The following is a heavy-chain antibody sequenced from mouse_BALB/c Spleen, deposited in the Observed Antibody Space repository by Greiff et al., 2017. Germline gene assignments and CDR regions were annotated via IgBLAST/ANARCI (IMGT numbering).Heavy chain of an antibody. V-gene: IGHV1-4*01. Sequence: VQLQQSGAELARPGASVKMSCKASGYTFTSYTMHWVKQRPGQGLEWIGYINPSSGYTNYNQKFKDKATLTADKSSSTAYMQLSSLTSEDSAVYYCARPGRYDAMDYWGQGTSVTVSS. J-gene: IGHJ4*01. CDR3: ARPGRYDAMDY. CDR2: INPSSGYT. CDR1: GYTFTSYT.